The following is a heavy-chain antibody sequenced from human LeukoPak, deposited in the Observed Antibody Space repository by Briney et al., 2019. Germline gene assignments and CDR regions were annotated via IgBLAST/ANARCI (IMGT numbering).Heavy chain of an antibody. CDR1: GFSFSTYG. CDR2: IWYDGSNE. Sequence: GGSLRLSCAASGFSFSTYGMHWVRQAPGKGPEWVAFIWYDGSNEYYADSVKGRFTISRDRSNNTLYLQLNSLRAEDTAVYYCARPAYSSSWYLYYWGQGTLVTVSS. J-gene: IGHJ4*02. CDR3: ARPAYSSSWYLYY. D-gene: IGHD6-13*01. V-gene: IGHV3-33*01.